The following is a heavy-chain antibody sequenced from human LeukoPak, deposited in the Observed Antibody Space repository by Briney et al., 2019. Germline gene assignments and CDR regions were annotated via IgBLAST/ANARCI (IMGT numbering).Heavy chain of an antibody. D-gene: IGHD3-22*01. J-gene: IGHJ6*03. CDR2: IYTSGST. CDR3: ARLGGNYVPVYYYHYMDV. V-gene: IGHV4-61*02. Sequence: PSQTLSLTXTVSGGSISSGSYYWSWIRQPAGKGLEWIGRIYTSGSTNYNPSLKSRVTISVDTSKNQFSLKLSSVTAADTAVYYCARLGGNYVPVYYYHYMDVWGKGTTVTVSS. CDR1: GGSISSGSYY.